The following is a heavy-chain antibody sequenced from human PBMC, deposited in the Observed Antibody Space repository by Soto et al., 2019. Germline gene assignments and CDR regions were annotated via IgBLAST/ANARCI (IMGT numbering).Heavy chain of an antibody. V-gene: IGHV1-18*01. J-gene: IGHJ3*02. CDR1: GYTFTSYG. CDR2: ISAYNGNT. Sequence: QVQLVQSGAEVKKPGASVKVSCKASGYTFTSYGISWVRQAPGQGLEWMGWISAYNGNTNYAQKLQGRVTMTTDTSTSTAYMELRSLRSDDTAVYYCARDDIVVVVAATPGAFDIWGQGTMVTVSS. D-gene: IGHD2-15*01. CDR3: ARDDIVVVVAATPGAFDI.